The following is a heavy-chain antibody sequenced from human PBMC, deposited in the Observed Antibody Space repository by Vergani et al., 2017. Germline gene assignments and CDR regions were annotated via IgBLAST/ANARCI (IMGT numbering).Heavy chain of an antibody. CDR1: GFTFSSYW. CDR2: VSGSSATP. D-gene: IGHD5-12*01. CDR3: TKGSRGYTGYFFDY. V-gene: IGHV3-23*04. Sequence: EVQLVESGGGLVQPGGSLRLSCAASGFTFSSYWMSWVRQAPGKGLEWVSSVSGSSATPYYADSVKGRFIIYRDNSKNTLHLQMNSLRADDTAVYYCTKGSRGYTGYFFDYWGQGTLDTVSS. J-gene: IGHJ4*02.